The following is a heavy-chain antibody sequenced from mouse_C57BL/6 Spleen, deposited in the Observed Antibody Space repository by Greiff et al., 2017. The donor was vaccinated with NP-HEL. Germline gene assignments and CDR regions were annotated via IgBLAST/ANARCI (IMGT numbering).Heavy chain of an antibody. CDR3: ARRSFYYFDY. CDR1: GFTFSDYG. Sequence: EVQLVESGGGLVKPGGSLKLSCAASGFTFSDYGMHWVRQAPEKGLEWVAYISSGSSTIYYADTVKGRFTISSDNAKNTLFLQMTSLRSEDTAMYYCARRSFYYFDYWGQGTTLTVSS. CDR2: ISSGSSTI. V-gene: IGHV5-17*01. J-gene: IGHJ2*01.